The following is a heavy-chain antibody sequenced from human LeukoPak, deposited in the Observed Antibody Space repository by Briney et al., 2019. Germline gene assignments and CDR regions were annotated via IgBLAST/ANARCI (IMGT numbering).Heavy chain of an antibody. V-gene: IGHV4-59*08. Sequence: PSETLSLTCAVYGGSFTKHQWSWIRQPPGKGLEWIGYIYYSGSTNYNPSLKSRVTISVDTSKNQFSLKLSSVTAADTAVYYCARHGYYYGSGSFFDYWGQGTLVTVSS. CDR1: GGSFTKHQ. CDR3: ARHGYYYGSGSFFDY. D-gene: IGHD3-10*01. CDR2: IYYSGST. J-gene: IGHJ4*02.